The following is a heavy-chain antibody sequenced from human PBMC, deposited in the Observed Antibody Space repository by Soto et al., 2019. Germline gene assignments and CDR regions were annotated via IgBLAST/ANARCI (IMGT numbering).Heavy chain of an antibody. J-gene: IGHJ6*02. Sequence: GGSLRLSCAASGFTFSSYAMHWVRQAPGKGLEWVAVISYDGSNKYYADSVKGRFTISRDNSKNTLYLQMNSLRAEDTAVYYCARAQAPNSSSWGHYGMDVWGQGTTVTVSS. V-gene: IGHV3-30*04. D-gene: IGHD6-13*01. CDR2: ISYDGSNK. CDR3: ARAQAPNSSSWGHYGMDV. CDR1: GFTFSSYA.